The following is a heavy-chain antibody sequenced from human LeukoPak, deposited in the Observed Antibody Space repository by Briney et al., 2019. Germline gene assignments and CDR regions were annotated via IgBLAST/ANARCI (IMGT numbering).Heavy chain of an antibody. CDR1: GGSISSYY. CDR2: IYYSGST. J-gene: IGHJ6*02. Sequence: SETLSLTCTVSGGSISSYYWSWTRQPPGKGLEWIGYIYYSGSTNYNPSLKSRVTITVDTSKNQFSLKLSSVTAADTAVYYCARLGIRHFDWPPVYYGMDVWGQGTTVTVSS. D-gene: IGHD3-9*01. V-gene: IGHV4-59*08. CDR3: ARLGIRHFDWPPVYYGMDV.